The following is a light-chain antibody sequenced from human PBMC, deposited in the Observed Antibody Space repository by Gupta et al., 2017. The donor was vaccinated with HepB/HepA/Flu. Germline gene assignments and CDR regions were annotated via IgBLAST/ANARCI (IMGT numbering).Light chain of an antibody. CDR3: QQENSSSWT. V-gene: IGKV1-5*03. CDR1: QSISNW. Sequence: DIQMTQSPSTLSASIGDRVTITCRASQSISNWLAWYQQKPGKAPKLLIYKASTLESGVPSRFSGSGSGTEFTLTISSLQPDDFANYYCQQENSSSWTFGQGTNVEI. J-gene: IGKJ1*01. CDR2: KAS.